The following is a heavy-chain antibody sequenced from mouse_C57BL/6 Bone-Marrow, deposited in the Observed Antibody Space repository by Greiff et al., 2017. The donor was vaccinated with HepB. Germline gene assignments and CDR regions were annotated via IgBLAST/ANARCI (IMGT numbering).Heavy chain of an antibody. CDR2: IDPETGGT. CDR1: GYTFTDYE. D-gene: IGHD2-3*01. CDR3: RGYVGYYEFAY. V-gene: IGHV1-15*01. J-gene: IGHJ3*01. Sequence: VKLVQSGAELVRPGASVTLSCKASGYTFTDYEMRWVKQTPVHGLEWIGAIDPETGGTAYNQKFKGKAILTADKSSSTAYMELRSLTSEDSAVYYCRGYVGYYEFAYWGQGTLVTVSA.